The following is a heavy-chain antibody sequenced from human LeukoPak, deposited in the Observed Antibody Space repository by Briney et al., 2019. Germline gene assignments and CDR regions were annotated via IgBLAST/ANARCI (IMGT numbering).Heavy chain of an antibody. CDR1: GGSISSSSYY. CDR3: ARRRARHDYGDYV. Sequence: PSETLSLTCTVSGGSISSSSYYWGWIRQPPGKGLEWIGSIYYSGSTYYNPSLKSRVTISVDTSKNQFSLKLSSVIAADTAVYYCARRRARHDYGDYVWGQGTLVTVSS. J-gene: IGHJ4*02. D-gene: IGHD4-17*01. V-gene: IGHV4-39*01. CDR2: IYYSGST.